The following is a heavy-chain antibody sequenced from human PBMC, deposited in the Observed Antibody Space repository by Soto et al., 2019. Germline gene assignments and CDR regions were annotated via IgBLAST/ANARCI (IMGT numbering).Heavy chain of an antibody. CDR1: GESMRNNF. Sequence: SXTLSLTCTVSGESMRNNFWTCIRQSPWNLLEWIGYIYYSGTTYYNDSLKSRVTFSVDTSKNQFSLRLKSVTAADTAVYYCARVMATYGNSFDIWGPGTTVTVSS. J-gene: IGHJ3*02. CDR3: ARVMATYGNSFDI. D-gene: IGHD4-17*01. CDR2: IYYSGTT. V-gene: IGHV4-59*12.